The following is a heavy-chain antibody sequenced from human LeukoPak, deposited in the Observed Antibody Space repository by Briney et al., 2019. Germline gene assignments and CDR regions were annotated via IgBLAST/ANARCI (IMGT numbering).Heavy chain of an antibody. V-gene: IGHV3-74*01. J-gene: IGHJ4*02. Sequence: GGSLGLSCAASGFTFSSYWMHWVRQAPGRGLVWVSRINSDGSSTSYADSVKGRFTISRDNAKNTLYLQMNSLRAEDTAVYYCARAQRGGYYFDYWGQGTLVTVSS. D-gene: IGHD3-16*01. CDR2: INSDGSST. CDR3: ARAQRGGYYFDY. CDR1: GFTFSSYW.